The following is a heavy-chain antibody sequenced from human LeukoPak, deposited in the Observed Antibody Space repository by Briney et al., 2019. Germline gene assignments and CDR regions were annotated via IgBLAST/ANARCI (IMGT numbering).Heavy chain of an antibody. CDR1: GDSVSSSTAA. J-gene: IGHJ4*02. CDR2: TYYRSKWYS. CDR3: ARYPTGWYLDY. Sequence: SQTLSLTCAISGDSVSSSTAAWNWARQSPSRGLEWLGRTYYRSKWYSDYAVSVRSRITINPDTSKNQFSLQLSSVTPEDTAVYYCARYPTGWYLDYWGQGTLVTVSS. V-gene: IGHV6-1*01. D-gene: IGHD6-19*01.